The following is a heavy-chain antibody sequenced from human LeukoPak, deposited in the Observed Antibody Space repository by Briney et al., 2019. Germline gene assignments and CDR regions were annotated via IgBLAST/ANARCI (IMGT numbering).Heavy chain of an antibody. CDR2: IYYSGST. Sequence: SETLSLTCTVSGGSTSSYYWGWIRQPPGKGLEWIGYIYYSGSTNYNPSLKSRVTISVDTSKNQFSLKLSSVTAADTAVYYCARHVFEILSGGYNFGPAFDIWGQGTMVTVSS. V-gene: IGHV4-59*08. CDR1: GGSTSSYY. J-gene: IGHJ3*02. D-gene: IGHD5-24*01. CDR3: ARHVFEILSGGYNFGPAFDI.